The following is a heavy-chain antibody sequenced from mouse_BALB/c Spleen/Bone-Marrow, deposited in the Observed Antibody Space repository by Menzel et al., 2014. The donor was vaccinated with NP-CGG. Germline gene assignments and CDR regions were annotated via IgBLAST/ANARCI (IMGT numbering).Heavy chain of an antibody. CDR2: ISSGGSYT. Sequence: EVKLVESGGGLVKPGGSLKLSCAASGFTFSSYAVSWVRQTPEKRLEWVATISSGGSYTYYPDSVKGRFTISRDNAKNTLYLQMSSLRSEDTAMYYCARQLLRYYFDYWGQGTTLTVSS. CDR1: GFTFSSYA. V-gene: IGHV5-9-3*01. J-gene: IGHJ2*01. D-gene: IGHD1-1*01. CDR3: ARQLLRYYFDY.